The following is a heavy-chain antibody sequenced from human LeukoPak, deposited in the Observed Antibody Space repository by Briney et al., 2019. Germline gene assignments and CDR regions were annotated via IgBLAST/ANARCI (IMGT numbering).Heavy chain of an antibody. CDR1: GYTFTSYG. J-gene: IGHJ5*02. Sequence: ASVKVSCKASGYTFTSYGISWVRQAPGQGLEWMGWMSAYNGNTHYAQKLQGRVTMTTDTSTSTAYMELRSLRSDDTAVYYCARDLAVTNNWFDPWGQGTLVAVSS. CDR3: ARDLAVTNNWFDP. V-gene: IGHV1-18*01. D-gene: IGHD4-11*01. CDR2: MSAYNGNT.